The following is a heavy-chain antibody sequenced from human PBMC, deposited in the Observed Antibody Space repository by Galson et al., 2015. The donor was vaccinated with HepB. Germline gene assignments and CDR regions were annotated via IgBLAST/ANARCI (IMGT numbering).Heavy chain of an antibody. Sequence: SLRLSCAASGFTFSTYWMHWVRQAPGRGLVWVSRITSGGSSTAHADSVKGRLTISRDNAENTLYLQMNSLRAEDTAVYYCARGGRYVDYWGQGTLVTVSS. CDR1: GFTFSTYW. CDR3: ARGGRYVDY. CDR2: ITSGGSST. J-gene: IGHJ4*02. V-gene: IGHV3-74*01. D-gene: IGHD3-16*01.